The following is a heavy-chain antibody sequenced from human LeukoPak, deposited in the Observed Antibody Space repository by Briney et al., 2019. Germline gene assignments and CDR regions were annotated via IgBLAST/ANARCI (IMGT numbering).Heavy chain of an antibody. CDR2: IKPDGSEK. J-gene: IGHJ4*02. CDR1: GFTISTSW. V-gene: IGHV3-7*01. CDR3: ARAGLY. Sequence: PGGSLRLSCAASGFTISTSWMSWVRQAPGKGLEWVANIKPDGSEKYYVDSVKGRFTISRDNAKNTLYLQMNSLRAEDTAVYYCARAGLYWGQGTLVTVSS. D-gene: IGHD3/OR15-3a*01.